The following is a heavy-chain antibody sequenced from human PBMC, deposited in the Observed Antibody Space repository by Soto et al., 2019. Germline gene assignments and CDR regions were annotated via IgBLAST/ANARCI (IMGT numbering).Heavy chain of an antibody. V-gene: IGHV4-59*01. D-gene: IGHD6-19*01. Sequence: SETLSLTCTVSGGSISSYYWSWIRQPPGKGLEWIGYIYYSGSTNYNPSLKSRVTISVDTSKNQFSLKLSSVTAADTAVYYCAREPGGSGLGALDIWGQGTMVTVSS. CDR3: AREPGGSGLGALDI. CDR1: GGSISSYY. J-gene: IGHJ3*02. CDR2: IYYSGST.